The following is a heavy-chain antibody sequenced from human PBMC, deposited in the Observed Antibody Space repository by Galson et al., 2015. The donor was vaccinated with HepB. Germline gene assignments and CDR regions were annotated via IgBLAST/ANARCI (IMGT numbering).Heavy chain of an antibody. J-gene: IGHJ3*02. CDR2: IKSKTDGGTT. V-gene: IGHV3-15*01. D-gene: IGHD2-15*01. CDR1: GFTFSNAW. CDR3: TTMGGYCSGGSCYDPSDDAVDI. Sequence: SLRLSCAASGFTFSNAWMSWVRQAPGKGLEWVGRIKSKTDGGTTDYAAPVKGRFTISRDDSKNTLYLQMNSLKTEGTAVYYCTTMGGYCSGGSCYDPSDDAVDIWGQGTMVTVSS.